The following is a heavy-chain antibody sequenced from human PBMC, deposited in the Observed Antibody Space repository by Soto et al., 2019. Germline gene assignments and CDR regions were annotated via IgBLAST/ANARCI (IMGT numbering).Heavy chain of an antibody. CDR1: GFTFDDYT. V-gene: IGHV3-43*01. Sequence: GGSLRLSCASSGFTFDDYTMHWVRQAPGKGLEWVSLISWDGGSTYYADSVKGRFTISRDNSKNSLYLQMNSLRTEDTALYYCAKTEGAHSSWYPRNYYYYGMDVWGQGTTVTVSS. CDR2: ISWDGGST. D-gene: IGHD6-13*01. J-gene: IGHJ6*02. CDR3: AKTEGAHSSWYPRNYYYYGMDV.